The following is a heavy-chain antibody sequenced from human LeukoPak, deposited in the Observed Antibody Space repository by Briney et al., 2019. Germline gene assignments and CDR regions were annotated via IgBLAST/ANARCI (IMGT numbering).Heavy chain of an antibody. CDR2: IYPGGSDT. V-gene: IGHV5-51*01. CDR3: ARLSMVRGTGDY. CDR1: GYSFTNYW. D-gene: IGHD3-10*01. J-gene: IGHJ4*02. Sequence: GESLKISCKGSGYSFTNYWIGWVRQMPGKGLEWMGIIYPGGSDTRYSPSFQGQVTISADKSITTAYLQWSPLKASDTAIYYCARLSMVRGTGDYWGQGTLVTVSS.